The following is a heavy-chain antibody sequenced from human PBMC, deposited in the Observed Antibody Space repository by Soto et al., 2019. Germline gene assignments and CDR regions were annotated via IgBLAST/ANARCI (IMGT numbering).Heavy chain of an antibody. J-gene: IGHJ4*02. V-gene: IGHV4-39*01. D-gene: IGHD2-15*01. CDR2: ISYSGST. CDR3: ERHVRGRLNIVVAVAATFYFDY. Sequence: QLQLQQSGPGLVKPSETLSLTCTVSGGSINSSSYYWGWIRQPPGKGLEWIGSISYSGSTYYKPSLKSRGTISVDTSKNQFSLKLSSVTAADTAVYYCERHVRGRLNIVVAVAATFYFDYWGQGTLVTVSS. CDR1: GGSINSSSYY.